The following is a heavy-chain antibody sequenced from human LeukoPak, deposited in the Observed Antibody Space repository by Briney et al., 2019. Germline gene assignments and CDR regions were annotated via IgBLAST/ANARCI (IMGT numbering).Heavy chain of an antibody. Sequence: SETLSLTCTVSGGSISSSSYYWGWIRQPPGKGLEWIGSIYYSGSTYYNPSLKSRVTISVDTSKNQFPLKLSSVTAADTAVYYCARVYYSNSYDYWYFDLWGRGTLVTVSS. CDR2: IYYSGST. CDR3: ARVYYSNSYDYWYFDL. D-gene: IGHD6-13*01. J-gene: IGHJ2*01. V-gene: IGHV4-39*06. CDR1: GGSISSSSYY.